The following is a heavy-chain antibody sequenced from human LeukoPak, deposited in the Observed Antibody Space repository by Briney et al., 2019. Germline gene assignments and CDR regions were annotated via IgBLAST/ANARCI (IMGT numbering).Heavy chain of an antibody. CDR1: NGSISSYY. V-gene: IGHV4-59*12. CDR3: AGDSIVGATTSSY. D-gene: IGHD1-26*01. CDR2: IYHSGST. J-gene: IGHJ4*02. Sequence: PSETLSLTCTVSNGSISSYYWSWIRQPPGKGLEWIGYIYHSGSTYYNPSLKSRVTISVDRSKNQFSLKLSSVTAADTAVYYCAGDSIVGATTSSYWGQGTLVTVSS.